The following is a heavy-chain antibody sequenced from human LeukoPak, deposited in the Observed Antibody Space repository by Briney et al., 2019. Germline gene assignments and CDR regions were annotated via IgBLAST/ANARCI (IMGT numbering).Heavy chain of an antibody. J-gene: IGHJ3*02. Sequence: SVKVSCKASGGTFSNYAITWVRQAPGEGLEWVGLIIPIFDTTNYAQKFQDRVTITADESTSTAYMELTSLRSDDTAVYYCARDPIDYNGVPDAFDIWGQGTMVTVS. CDR3: ARDPIDYNGVPDAFDI. V-gene: IGHV1-69*13. D-gene: IGHD2-8*01. CDR2: IIPIFDTT. CDR1: GGTFSNYA.